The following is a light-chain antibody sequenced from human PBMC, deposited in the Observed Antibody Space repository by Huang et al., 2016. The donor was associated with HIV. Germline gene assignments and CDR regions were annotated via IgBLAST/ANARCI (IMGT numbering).Light chain of an antibody. CDR2: VAS. CDR3: QHRSNWPPYT. V-gene: IGKV3-11*01. CDR1: RIISTY. J-gene: IGKJ2*01. Sequence: EIVLTQSPATLSLSPGERATLSCRASRIISTYLGWYQQKVGQAPRLLIYVASNQATGSPARFSGSGSGTDFTLTISSLEPEDFAVYYCQHRSNWPPYTFGQGTKLEIK.